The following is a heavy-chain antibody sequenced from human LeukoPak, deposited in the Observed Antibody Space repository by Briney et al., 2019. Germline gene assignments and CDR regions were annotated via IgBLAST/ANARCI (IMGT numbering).Heavy chain of an antibody. J-gene: IGHJ6*02. CDR3: AKDLSPLYYYYGMGV. Sequence: GGSLRLSCAASGFTFSSYAMSWVRQAPGKGLEWVSGISGSGGSTYYADSVKGRFTISRDNSKNTLYLQMNSLSAEDTAVYYCAKDLSPLYYYYGMGVWGQGTTVTVSS. CDR1: GFTFSSYA. V-gene: IGHV3-23*01. CDR2: ISGSGGST.